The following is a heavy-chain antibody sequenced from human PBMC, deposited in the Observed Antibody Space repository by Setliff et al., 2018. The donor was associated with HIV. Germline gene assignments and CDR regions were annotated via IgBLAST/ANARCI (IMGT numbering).Heavy chain of an antibody. CDR3: AREGLLGI. CDR2: ISGNNGNR. J-gene: IGHJ3*02. D-gene: IGHD3-16*01. Sequence: ASVNVSCKASGYTFSSYGFSWVRQAPGQGLEWMGWISGNNGNRNYAQRLQGRVTMTTDTSTSTAYMELRSLRSDDTAVYYCAREGLLGIWGQGTMVTVSS. CDR1: GYTFSSYG. V-gene: IGHV1-18*01.